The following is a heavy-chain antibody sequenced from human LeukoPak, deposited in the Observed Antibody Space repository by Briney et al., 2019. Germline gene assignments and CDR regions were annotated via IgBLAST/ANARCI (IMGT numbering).Heavy chain of an antibody. J-gene: IGHJ3*02. CDR3: ARAGSGAARDAFDI. CDR2: IIPILGIA. Sequence: GASVKVSCKASGGTFSSYAISWVRQAPGQGLEWMGRIIPILGIANYAQKFQGRVTITADKSTSTAHMELSSLRSEDTAVYYCARAGSGAARDAFDIWGQGTMVTVSS. D-gene: IGHD6-19*01. CDR1: GGTFSSYA. V-gene: IGHV1-69*04.